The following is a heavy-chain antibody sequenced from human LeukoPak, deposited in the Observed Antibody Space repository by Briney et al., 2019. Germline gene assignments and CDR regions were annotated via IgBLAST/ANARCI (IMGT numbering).Heavy chain of an antibody. J-gene: IGHJ4*02. V-gene: IGHV1-69*04. CDR3: ARDVKFQVDY. Sequence: GASVKVSCKASGGTFSSYAISWVRQAPGQGLEWMGRIIPILGIANYAQKFQGRVTMTTDTSTSTVYMELRSLRSDDTAVYYCARDVKFQVDYWGQGTLVTVSS. D-gene: IGHD2-21*01. CDR2: IIPILGIA. CDR1: GGTFSSYA.